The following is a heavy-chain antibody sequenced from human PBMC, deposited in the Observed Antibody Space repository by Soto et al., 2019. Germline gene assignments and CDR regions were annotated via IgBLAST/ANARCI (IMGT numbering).Heavy chain of an antibody. CDR2: ISAYNGNT. J-gene: IGHJ5*02. Sequence: ASVKVSCKASGYTFTSYGISWVRRAPGQGLEWMGWISAYNGNTNYAQKLQGRVTMTTDTSTSTAYMELRSLRSDDTAVYYCARSEVYDFWSGSRTNWFDPWGQGTLVTVSS. V-gene: IGHV1-18*01. CDR3: ARSEVYDFWSGSRTNWFDP. CDR1: GYTFTSYG. D-gene: IGHD3-3*01.